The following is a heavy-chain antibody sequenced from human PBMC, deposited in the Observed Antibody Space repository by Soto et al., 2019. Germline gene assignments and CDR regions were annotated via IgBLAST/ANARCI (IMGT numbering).Heavy chain of an antibody. J-gene: IGHJ1*01. CDR1: GYSFTSYW. CDR3: ASAVAGQYFQH. CDR2: IYPGDSDT. Sequence: HRESLELSCKGSGYSFTSYWSGWVRQMPGKGLEWMGIIYPGDSDTRYSPSFQGQVTISADKSISTAYLQWSSLKASDTAMYYCASAVAGQYFQHWGQGTLVTVS. V-gene: IGHV5-51*01. D-gene: IGHD6-19*01.